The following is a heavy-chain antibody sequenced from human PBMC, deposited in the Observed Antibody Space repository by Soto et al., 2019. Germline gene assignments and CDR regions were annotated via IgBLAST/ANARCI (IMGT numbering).Heavy chain of an antibody. D-gene: IGHD5-18*01. CDR2: ISYDGSNK. CDR1: GFTFSSYG. V-gene: IGHV3-30*18. J-gene: IGHJ4*02. Sequence: QVQLVESGGGVVQPGRSLRLSCAASGFTFSSYGMHWVRQAPGKGLEWVAVISYDGSNKYYVDSVKGRFTISRDNSKNTLYLQMNSLRAEDTAVYYCAKDLGRRQPTFFDYWGQGTLVTVSS. CDR3: AKDLGRRQPTFFDY.